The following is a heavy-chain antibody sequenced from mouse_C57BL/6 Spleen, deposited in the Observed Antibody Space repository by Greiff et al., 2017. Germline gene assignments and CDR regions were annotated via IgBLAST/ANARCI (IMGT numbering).Heavy chain of an antibody. D-gene: IGHD1-1*01. CDR3: TRPVVDWYFDV. CDR2: IDPETGGT. V-gene: IGHV1-15*01. J-gene: IGHJ1*03. Sequence: QVQLQQSGAELVRPGASVTLSCKASGYTFTDYEMHWVKQTPVHGLEWIGAIDPETGGTAYNQKFKGKAILTADKSSSTAYMELRSLTSEDSAVYYCTRPVVDWYFDVWGTGTTVTVSS. CDR1: GYTFTDYE.